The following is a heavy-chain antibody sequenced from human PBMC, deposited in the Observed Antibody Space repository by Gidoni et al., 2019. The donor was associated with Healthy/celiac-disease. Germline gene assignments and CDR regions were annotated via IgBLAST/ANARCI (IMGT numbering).Heavy chain of an antibody. Sequence: QVQMVESGGGVVQPGRSLRLSGAASGFTFSCYAMHWVRHAPGKRLEWMAVIANDGSNKYYADSVKGRFTIARDNSKNTLYMQMISLRAEDTAVYYCARDRGGMAGFDYWGQGTLVTVSS. CDR3: ARDRGGMAGFDY. J-gene: IGHJ4*02. V-gene: IGHV3-30-3*01. D-gene: IGHD6-19*01. CDR1: GFTFSCYA. CDR2: IANDGSNK.